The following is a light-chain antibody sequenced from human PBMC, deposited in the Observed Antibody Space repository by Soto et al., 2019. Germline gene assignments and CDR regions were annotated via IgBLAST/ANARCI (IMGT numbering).Light chain of an antibody. J-gene: IGKJ1*01. CDR2: WAS. CDR1: QSVFNRSINKNQ. Sequence: DIVLTQSPDSLAVSLGERATINCKSSQSVFNRSINKNQLAWYQQKPGQPPNLLIYWASSRESGVPDRFSGSGSGTDFTLTSSSLQAEDVAVYYCQQYYTTPPAFGQGTKVEIK. V-gene: IGKV4-1*01. CDR3: QQYYTTPPA.